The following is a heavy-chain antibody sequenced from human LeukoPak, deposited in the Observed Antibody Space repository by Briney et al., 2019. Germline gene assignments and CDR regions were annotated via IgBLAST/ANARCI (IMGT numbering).Heavy chain of an antibody. D-gene: IGHD3-9*01. J-gene: IGHJ4*02. CDR3: AREGYYDILTGYYRGGHFDY. Sequence: GGSLRLSCAASGFTFSSYWMSWVRQAPGKGLEWVANIKQDGSEKYYVDSVKGRFTISRDNAKNSLYLQMNSLRAEDTAVYYCAREGYYDILTGYYRGGHFDYWGQGTLVTVSS. V-gene: IGHV3-7*01. CDR1: GFTFSSYW. CDR2: IKQDGSEK.